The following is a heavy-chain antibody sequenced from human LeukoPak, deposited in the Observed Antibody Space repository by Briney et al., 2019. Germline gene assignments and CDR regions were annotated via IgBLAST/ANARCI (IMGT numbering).Heavy chain of an antibody. CDR2: ISSSSSYI. V-gene: IGHV3-21*01. CDR1: GFTFSSYS. J-gene: IGHJ4*02. D-gene: IGHD6-25*01. Sequence: PGGSLRLSCAASGFTFSSYSMNWVRQAPGKGLEWVSSISSSSSYIYYADSVKGRFAISRDNAKNSLYLQMNSLRAEDTAVYYCARDHPGPSALKDFDYWGQGTLVTVSS. CDR3: ARDHPGPSALKDFDY.